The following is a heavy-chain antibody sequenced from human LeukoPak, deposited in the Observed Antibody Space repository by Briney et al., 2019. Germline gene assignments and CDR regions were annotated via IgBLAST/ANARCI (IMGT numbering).Heavy chain of an antibody. D-gene: IGHD3-22*01. CDR2: IYYSGST. CDR1: GGSISSSSYY. V-gene: IGHV4-39*01. J-gene: IGHJ4*02. CDR3: ARLRARYYYDSSGNDY. Sequence: SETLSLTCTVSGGSISSSSYYWGWIRQPPGKGLEWIGSIYYSGSTYYNPSLKSRVTISVDTSKNQFSLKLSSVTAADTAVYYCARLRARYYYDSSGNDYWGQGTLVTVSS.